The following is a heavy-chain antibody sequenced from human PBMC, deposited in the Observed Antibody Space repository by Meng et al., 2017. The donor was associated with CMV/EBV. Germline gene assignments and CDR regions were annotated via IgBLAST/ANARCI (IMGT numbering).Heavy chain of an antibody. CDR1: GYTFTSYY. V-gene: IGHV1-2*02. CDR3: ARGSNATRITIFGVVNY. D-gene: IGHD3-3*01. J-gene: IGHJ4*02. CDR2: INPNSGGT. Sequence: ASVKVSCKASGYTFTSYYMHWVRQAPGQGLEWMGWINPNSGGTNYAQKFQGRVTMTRDTSISTAYMELSRLRSDDTAVYYCARGSNATRITIFGVVNYWGQGTLVTVSS.